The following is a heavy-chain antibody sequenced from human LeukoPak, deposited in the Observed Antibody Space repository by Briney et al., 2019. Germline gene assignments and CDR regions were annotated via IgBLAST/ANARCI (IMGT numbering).Heavy chain of an antibody. CDR2: ISSNVGST. Sequence: GGSLRLSCAVSGLTFSSYAMHSVRQAPGKGLEYVSAISSNVGSTYYANSVKGRFTISRDNSKNTLYLQMGSLRAEDMAVYYCARGYYDSSGYYEGYYFDYWGQGTLVTVSS. V-gene: IGHV3-64*01. J-gene: IGHJ4*02. D-gene: IGHD3-22*01. CDR3: ARGYYDSSGYYEGYYFDY. CDR1: GLTFSSYA.